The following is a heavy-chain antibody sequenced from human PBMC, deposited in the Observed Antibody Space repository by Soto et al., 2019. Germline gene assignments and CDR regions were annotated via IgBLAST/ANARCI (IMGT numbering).Heavy chain of an antibody. CDR2: VIPILGIA. Sequence: SVKVSCKAYVGTFSSYTIIWVRQAPGQGHKWMGRVIPILGIANYAQKLQGRVTITADKSTRTAYKELSSLESEDTAVYCCARVKVGPSQAARRNYCYYLDVWGKGTTVTVSS. V-gene: IGHV1-69*02. D-gene: IGHD6-6*01. CDR3: ARVKVGPSQAARRNYCYYLDV. J-gene: IGHJ6*03. CDR1: VGTFSSYT.